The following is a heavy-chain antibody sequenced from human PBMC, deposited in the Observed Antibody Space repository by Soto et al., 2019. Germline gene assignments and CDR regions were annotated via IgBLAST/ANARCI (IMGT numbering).Heavy chain of an antibody. CDR1: GFTFSDYY. J-gene: IGHJ4*02. V-gene: IGHV3-11*01. CDR2: ISSSGSTI. Sequence: GGSLRLSCAASGFTFSDYYMSWIRQAPGKGLEWVSCISSSGSTIYYADSVKGRFTISRDNAKNSLYLQMNSLRAEDTAVYYCARDGEVGDSYYFDYWGQGTLVTVSS. CDR3: ARDGEVGDSYYFDY. D-gene: IGHD4-17*01.